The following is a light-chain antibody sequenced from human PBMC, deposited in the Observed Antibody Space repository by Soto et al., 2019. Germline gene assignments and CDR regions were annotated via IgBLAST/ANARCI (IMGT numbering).Light chain of an antibody. CDR2: GAS. CDR3: QQYGTSPVT. Sequence: EIVLTQSPGTLSLSPGERAILSCRASRSVSSTFLAWYQHKPGQAPRLLIYGASSRATGIPDRFSGSGSGTDFTLTISRLEPEDFAVYYCQQYGTSPVTFGQGTKVEIK. V-gene: IGKV3-20*01. J-gene: IGKJ1*01. CDR1: RSVSSTF.